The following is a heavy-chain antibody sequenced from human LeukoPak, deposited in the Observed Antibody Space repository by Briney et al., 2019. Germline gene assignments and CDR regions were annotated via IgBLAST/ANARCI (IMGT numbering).Heavy chain of an antibody. D-gene: IGHD2-2*02. Sequence: GGSLRLSCAASGFTFSDYYMGWIRQAPGKGLEWVSYISSSGSTIYYADSVKGRFTISRDNAKNSLYLQTNSLRAEDTAVYYCAREIVVVPAAILRGWFDPWGQGTLVTVSS. J-gene: IGHJ5*02. CDR2: ISSSGSTI. V-gene: IGHV3-11*01. CDR1: GFTFSDYY. CDR3: AREIVVVPAAILRGWFDP.